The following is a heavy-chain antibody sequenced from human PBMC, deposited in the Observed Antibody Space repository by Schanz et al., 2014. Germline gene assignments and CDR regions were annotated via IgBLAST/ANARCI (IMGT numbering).Heavy chain of an antibody. CDR3: ARDSRPNYDFLTAYYSIDF. D-gene: IGHD3-9*01. CDR2: ISSSGSYI. Sequence: VQLVESGGGVVQPGRSLRLSCAASGFTFSDHYMDWVRQAPGTGLEWVSSISSSGSYIHYADSVKGRFTISRDNAKNTLYLQMNSLRAEDTAVYYCARDSRPNYDFLTAYYSIDFWGQGTLVTVSS. V-gene: IGHV3-21*01. J-gene: IGHJ4*02. CDR1: GFTFSDHY.